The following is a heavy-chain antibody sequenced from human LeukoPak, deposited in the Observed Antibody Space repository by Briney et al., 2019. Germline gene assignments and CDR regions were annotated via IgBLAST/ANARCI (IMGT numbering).Heavy chain of an antibody. CDR1: GFTFGDYA. CDR3: TRHMTTVTPYYFDY. D-gene: IGHD4-17*01. Sequence: GGSLRLSCTPSGFTFGDYAMSWVRQAPGKGLEWVGFIRRKGYDRTTQYAASVKGRFTISRDDSKSIAYLQMNSLKTEDTAVHYCTRHMTTVTPYYFDYWGQGTLVTVSS. J-gene: IGHJ4*02. CDR2: IRRKGYDRTT. V-gene: IGHV3-49*04.